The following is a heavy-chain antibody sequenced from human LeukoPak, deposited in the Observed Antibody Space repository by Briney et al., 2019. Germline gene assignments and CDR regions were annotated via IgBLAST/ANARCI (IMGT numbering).Heavy chain of an antibody. CDR1: GGSFSDYY. V-gene: IGHV4-34*01. D-gene: IGHD4-17*01. CDR2: INHSGST. Sequence: PSETLSLTCAVYGGSFSDYYWSWIRQPPGKGLEWIGEINHSGSTNYNPSLKSRVTISVDTSKNQFSLKLSSVTAADTAVYYCARHYPRNYGLDYWGQGTLVTVSS. J-gene: IGHJ4*02. CDR3: ARHYPRNYGLDY.